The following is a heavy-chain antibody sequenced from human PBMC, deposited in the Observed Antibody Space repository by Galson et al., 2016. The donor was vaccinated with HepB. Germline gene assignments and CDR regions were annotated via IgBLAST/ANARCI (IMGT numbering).Heavy chain of an antibody. CDR2: LSYSGAT. CDR3: ARGYGGYDHYGMDV. CDR1: GASVSSNGHY. D-gene: IGHD5-12*01. J-gene: IGHJ6*02. V-gene: IGHV4-39*07. Sequence: SETLSLTCIVSGASVSSNGHYWAWIRQPPGKGLEWIGTLSYSGATYYDPSLRSRVFISGGTSKNQFSLKLSSVTAADTAVYYCARGYGGYDHYGMDVWGQGTTVTVSS.